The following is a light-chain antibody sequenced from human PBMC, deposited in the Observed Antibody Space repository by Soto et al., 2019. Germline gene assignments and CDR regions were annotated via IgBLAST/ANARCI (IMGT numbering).Light chain of an antibody. CDR3: QAWHSTTPVI. V-gene: IGLV3-1*01. Sequence: SYELTQPPSVSVSPGQTASITCSGDKLGDTYTCWYQQKPGQSPVLVIYQDGKRPSGIPERFSGSSSGNTATLTISGTQAMAEADYYCQAWHSTTPVIFGGGTKLTVL. CDR2: QDG. CDR1: KLGDTY. J-gene: IGLJ2*01.